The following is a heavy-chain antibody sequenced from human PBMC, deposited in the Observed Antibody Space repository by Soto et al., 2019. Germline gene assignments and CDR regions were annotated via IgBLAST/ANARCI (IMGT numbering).Heavy chain of an antibody. CDR1: GFTFSSYG. V-gene: IGHV3-33*01. CDR3: AREVGFQQQPRQAFDI. Sequence: QVQLVESGGGVVQPGRSLRLSCAASGFTFSSYGMHWVRQAPGKGLEWVAVIWYDGSNKYYADSVKGRFTISRDNSKNTLYLQMNSLRAEDTAVYYCAREVGFQQQPRQAFDIWGQGTMVTVSS. CDR2: IWYDGSNK. J-gene: IGHJ3*02. D-gene: IGHD6-13*01.